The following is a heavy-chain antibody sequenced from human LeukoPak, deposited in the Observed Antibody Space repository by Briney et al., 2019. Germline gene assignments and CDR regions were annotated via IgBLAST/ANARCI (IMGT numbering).Heavy chain of an antibody. D-gene: IGHD3-3*01. J-gene: IGHJ6*03. CDR2: ISAYNGNT. Sequence: WASVKVSCKASGYTFTSYGISWVRQAPGQGLEWMGWISAYNGNTNYAQKLQGRVTMTTDTSTSTAYMELRSLRSDDTAVYYCARVKSDYDFWSGYYYYYYMDVWGKGTTVTVSS. CDR3: ARVKSDYDFWSGYYYYYYMDV. V-gene: IGHV1-18*01. CDR1: GYTFTSYG.